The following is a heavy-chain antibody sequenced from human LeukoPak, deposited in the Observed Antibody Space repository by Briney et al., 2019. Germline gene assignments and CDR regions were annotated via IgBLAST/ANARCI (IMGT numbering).Heavy chain of an antibody. V-gene: IGHV4-39*01. D-gene: IGHD5-18*01. J-gene: IGHJ4*02. CDR3: ARGGRYSYGN. CDR2: IYYSGST. CDR1: GGSINSSSYY. Sequence: SETLSLTCTVSGGSINSSSYYWGWIRQPPGKGLEWIGSIYYSGSTYYNPSLKSRVTISVDTSKNQFSLKLSSVTAADTAVYYCARGGRYSYGNWGQGTLVTVSS.